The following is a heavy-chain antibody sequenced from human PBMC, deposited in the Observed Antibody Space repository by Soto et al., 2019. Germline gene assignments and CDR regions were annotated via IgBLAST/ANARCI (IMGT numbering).Heavy chain of an antibody. CDR3: ASSVAKYYYYGMDV. J-gene: IGHJ6*02. V-gene: IGHV1-69*12. CDR2: IIPIFGTA. D-gene: IGHD5-12*01. Sequence: QVQLVQSGAEVKKPGSSVKVSCKASGGTFSSYAISWVRQAPGQGLEWMGGIIPIFGTANYAQKFQGRVTITADASTSSAYMELSSLGSEDTAVYYCASSVAKYYYYGMDVWGQGTTVTVSS. CDR1: GGTFSSYA.